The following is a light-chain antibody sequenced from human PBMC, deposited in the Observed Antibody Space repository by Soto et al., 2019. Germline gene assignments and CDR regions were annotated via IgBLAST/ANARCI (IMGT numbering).Light chain of an antibody. V-gene: IGKV3D-20*02. CDR2: DAS. Sequence: EVVLTQSPGTLSLSPGERATLSCRASQSVSSSYLAWYQQKPGQAPRLLIYDASNRATGIPARFSGSGSGTDFTLTISSLEPEDLAVYYCQQRSNWLITFGQGTRLEI. CDR1: QSVSSSY. CDR3: QQRSNWLIT. J-gene: IGKJ5*01.